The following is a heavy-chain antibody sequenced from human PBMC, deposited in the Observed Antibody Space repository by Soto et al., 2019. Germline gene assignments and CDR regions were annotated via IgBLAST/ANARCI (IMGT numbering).Heavy chain of an antibody. CDR2: IIPIFGTA. CDR3: AREAVYSSGCCAFDI. V-gene: IGHV1-69*01. J-gene: IGHJ3*02. Sequence: QVQLVQSGAGVKKPGSSVKVSCKASGGTFSSYAISWVRQAPGQGLEWMGGIIPIFGTANYAQKFQGRVTITADESTSPAYMELSTLTSEDTAVYYCAREAVYSSGCCAFDIWGRGTIVTVS. CDR1: GGTFSSYA. D-gene: IGHD6-19*01.